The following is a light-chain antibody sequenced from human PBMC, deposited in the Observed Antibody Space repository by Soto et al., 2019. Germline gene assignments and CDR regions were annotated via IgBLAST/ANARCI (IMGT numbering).Light chain of an antibody. Sequence: DIQMTQSPSTLSASVGDRVTITCRARQSISSWLAWYQQKPGKAPKLLIYKASSLESGVPSRFSGSGSGTGFTLTISSLQPDDFATYYCQQYNSYCTFGQGTKVEIK. CDR3: QQYNSYCT. J-gene: IGKJ1*01. CDR1: QSISSW. CDR2: KAS. V-gene: IGKV1-5*03.